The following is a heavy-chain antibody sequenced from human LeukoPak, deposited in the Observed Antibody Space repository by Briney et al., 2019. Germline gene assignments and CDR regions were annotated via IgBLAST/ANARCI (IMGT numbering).Heavy chain of an antibody. CDR1: GGSIGSGSYY. CDR2: IYTSGST. J-gene: IGHJ4*02. V-gene: IGHV4-61*02. D-gene: IGHD6-19*01. Sequence: SETLSLTCTVSGGSIGSGSYYWSWIRQPAGKGLEWIGRIYTSGSTNYNPSLKSRVTISVDTSKNQFSLKLSSVTAADTAVYYCAITFIAVAGPVFDYWGQGTLVTVSS. CDR3: AITFIAVAGPVFDY.